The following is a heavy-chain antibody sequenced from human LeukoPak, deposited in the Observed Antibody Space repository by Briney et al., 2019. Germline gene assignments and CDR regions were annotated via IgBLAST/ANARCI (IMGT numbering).Heavy chain of an antibody. J-gene: IGHJ4*02. CDR2: ISYDGSNT. V-gene: IGHV3-30*07. Sequence: QPGRSLRLSCAASGFTFSTHAMHWVRQAPGKGLEWVALISYDGSNTYYADSVKGRFTISRDNAKNSLYLQMNSLRVEDTAVYFCARGAGVFDYWGQGTLVTVSS. CDR1: GFTFSTHA. D-gene: IGHD3-10*01. CDR3: ARGAGVFDY.